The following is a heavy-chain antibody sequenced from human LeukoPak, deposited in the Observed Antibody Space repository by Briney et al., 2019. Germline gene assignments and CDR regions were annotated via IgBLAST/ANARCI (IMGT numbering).Heavy chain of an antibody. J-gene: IGHJ4*02. CDR1: GGSFSGYY. V-gene: IGHV4-34*01. Sequence: SETLSLTCAVYGGSFSGYYWSWIRQPPGKGLEWIGEINHSGSTNYNPSLKSRVTISVDTSKNQFSLKLSSVTAADTAVYYCARGRGNWWVPAAILLDYWGQGTLVTVSS. CDR3: ARGRGNWWVPAAILLDY. CDR2: INHSGST. D-gene: IGHD2-2*02.